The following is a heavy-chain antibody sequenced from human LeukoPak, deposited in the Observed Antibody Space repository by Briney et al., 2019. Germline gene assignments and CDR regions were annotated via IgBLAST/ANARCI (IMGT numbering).Heavy chain of an antibody. D-gene: IGHD3-22*01. CDR2: IYSGGST. J-gene: IGHJ5*02. V-gene: IGHV3-66*01. CDR3: ARDWSDSSGYSWFDP. CDR1: GFTVSSNY. Sequence: EGSLRLSCAASGFTVSSNYMSWVRQAPGKGLEWVSVIYSGGSTYYADSVKGRFTISRDNSKNTLYLQMNSLRAEDTAVYYCARDWSDSSGYSWFDPWGQGTLVTVSS.